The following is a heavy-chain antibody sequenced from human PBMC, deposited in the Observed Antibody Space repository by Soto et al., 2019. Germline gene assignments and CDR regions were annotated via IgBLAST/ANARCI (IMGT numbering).Heavy chain of an antibody. CDR2: IYHSGST. J-gene: IGHJ5*02. CDR1: GGSISSSNW. CDR3: ASRGSWHHNWFDP. V-gene: IGHV4-4*02. Sequence: SETLSLTCAVSGGSISSSNWWSWVRQPPGKGLEWIGEIYHSGSTNYNPSLKSRVTISVDKSKNQFSLKLSSVTAADTAVYYCASRGSWHHNWFDPWGQGTLVTVSS.